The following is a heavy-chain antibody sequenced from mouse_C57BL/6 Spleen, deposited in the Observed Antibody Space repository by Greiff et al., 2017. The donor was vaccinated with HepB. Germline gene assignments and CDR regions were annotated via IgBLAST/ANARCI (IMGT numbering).Heavy chain of an antibody. CDR2: IHPNGGST. CDR1: GYTFTSYW. V-gene: IGHV1-64*01. Sequence: QVQLQQPGAELVQPGASVKLSCKASGYTFTSYWMHWVKQRPGQGLEWIGMIHPNGGSTNYNEKFKSKATLTVDKSSSTAYMQLSSLTSEDSAVYYGERDYYDAMDYWGQGTSVTVAS. CDR3: ERDYYDAMDY. D-gene: IGHD2-4*01. J-gene: IGHJ4*01.